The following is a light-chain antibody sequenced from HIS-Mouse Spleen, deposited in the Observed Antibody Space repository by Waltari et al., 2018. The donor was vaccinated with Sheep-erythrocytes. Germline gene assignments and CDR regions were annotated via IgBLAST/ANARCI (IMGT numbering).Light chain of an antibody. CDR1: KLGDKY. CDR2: QDS. CDR3: QAWDSSTAV. V-gene: IGLV3-1*01. J-gene: IGLJ2*01. Sequence: SYELTQPPSVSVSPGQTASITCSGDKLGDKYAYWYQQKPGQSPVLVIYQDSKRPSGAPESFSGSNSGNTATLTISGTQAMDEADYYCQAWDSSTAVFGGGTKLTVL.